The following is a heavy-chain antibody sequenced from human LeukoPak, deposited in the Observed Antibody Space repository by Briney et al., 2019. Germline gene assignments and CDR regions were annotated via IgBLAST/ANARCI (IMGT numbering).Heavy chain of an antibody. CDR1: GYTFTGYY. CDR2: INPSGGST. V-gene: IGHV1-46*01. D-gene: IGHD3-22*01. J-gene: IGHJ4*02. Sequence: ASVKVSCKASGYTFTGYYMHWVRQAPGQGLEWMGWINPSGGSTSYAQKFQGRVTMTRDTSTSTVYMELSSLRSEDTAVYYCAREDYYDSSGYKSFFDYWGQGTLVTVSS. CDR3: AREDYYDSSGYKSFFDY.